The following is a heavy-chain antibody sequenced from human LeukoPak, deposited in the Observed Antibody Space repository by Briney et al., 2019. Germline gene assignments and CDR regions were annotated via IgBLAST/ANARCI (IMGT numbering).Heavy chain of an antibody. Sequence: ASVKVSCKASGYTFTGYYMHWVRQAPGQGLEWMGWINPNSGGTNYAQKFQGRVTMTRDMSISTAYMELSRLRSDDTAVYYCARETVVRDWFDPWGQGTLVTVSS. CDR3: ARETVVRDWFDP. J-gene: IGHJ5*02. V-gene: IGHV1-2*02. CDR1: GYTFTGYY. CDR2: INPNSGGT. D-gene: IGHD4-23*01.